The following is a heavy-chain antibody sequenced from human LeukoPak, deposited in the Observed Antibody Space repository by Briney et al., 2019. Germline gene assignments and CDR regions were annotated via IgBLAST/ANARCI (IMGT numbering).Heavy chain of an antibody. V-gene: IGHV3-73*01. Sequence: GGSLRLTCVVSGFTFSGSAVHWVRQASGKGLEWVGRIRSKANNYATAYAASVKGRFTISRDDSKNTAYLQMNSLKTEDTAVYYCTGDNFDSSVKFDYWGQGTLVTVSS. CDR2: IRSKANNYAT. CDR1: GFTFSGSA. D-gene: IGHD3-22*01. CDR3: TGDNFDSSVKFDY. J-gene: IGHJ4*02.